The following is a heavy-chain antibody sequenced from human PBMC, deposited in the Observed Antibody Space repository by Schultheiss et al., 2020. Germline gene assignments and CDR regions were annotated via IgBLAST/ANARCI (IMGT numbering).Heavy chain of an antibody. CDR1: GASVISDFDY. J-gene: IGHJ4*02. CDR2: FYYGGST. D-gene: IGHD6-19*01. V-gene: IGHV4-61*01. Sequence: SETLSLTCAVSGASVISDFDYWTWIRQPPGKGLEWIGCFYYGGSTKYNPSLKSRVTISVDTSKNQFSLNLKSVTAADRAGYFCARASTVAGPGPALDYWGQGILGNVS. CDR3: ARASTVAGPGPALDY.